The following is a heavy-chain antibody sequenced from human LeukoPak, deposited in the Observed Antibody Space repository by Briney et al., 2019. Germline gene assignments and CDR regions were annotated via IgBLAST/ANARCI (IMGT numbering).Heavy chain of an antibody. CDR3: ARSYYFGSGSYFSLGWFDP. CDR2: IYSSGST. D-gene: IGHD3-10*01. CDR1: GGSISSYY. J-gene: IGHJ5*02. Sequence: SETLSLTCTVSGGSISSYYWSWIRQPAGKGLEWIGRIYSSGSTNYNPSLKSRVTMSVDTSKNQFSLKLTSVTAADTAVYYCARSYYFGSGSYFSLGWFDPWGQGTLVTVSS. V-gene: IGHV4-4*07.